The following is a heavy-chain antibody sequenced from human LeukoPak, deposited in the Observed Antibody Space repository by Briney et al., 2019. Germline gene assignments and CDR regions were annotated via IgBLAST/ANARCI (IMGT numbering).Heavy chain of an antibody. CDR2: IRYGGSNK. V-gene: IGHV3-30*02. J-gene: IGHJ4*02. CDR3: AKDLKDTAMVADY. CDR1: GFTFSSYG. Sequence: GGSLRLSCAASGFTFSSYGMHWVRQAPGKGLEWVAFIRYGGSNKYYADSVKGRFTISRDNSKNTLYLQMNSLRAEDTAVYSCAKDLKDTAMVADYWGQGTLVTVSS. D-gene: IGHD5-18*01.